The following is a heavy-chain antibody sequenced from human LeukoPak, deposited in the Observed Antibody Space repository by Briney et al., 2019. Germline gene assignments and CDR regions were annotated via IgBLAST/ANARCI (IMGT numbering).Heavy chain of an antibody. J-gene: IGHJ4*02. CDR2: ISYDGSNK. D-gene: IGHD6-13*01. V-gene: IGHV3-30*18. CDR1: GFTFSSYG. Sequence: GGSLRLSCAASGFTFSSYGMHWVRQAPGKGLEWVAVISYDGSNKYYADSVKGRFTISRDNSKNTLYLQINSLRAEDTAVYYCAKGQGIAAAAPHYWGQGTLVTVSS. CDR3: AKGQGIAAAAPHY.